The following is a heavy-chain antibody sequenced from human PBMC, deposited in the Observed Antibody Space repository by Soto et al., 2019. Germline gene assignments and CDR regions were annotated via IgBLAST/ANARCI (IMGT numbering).Heavy chain of an antibody. CDR1: GDSLTSYA. Sequence: ASVKVSCEASGDSLTSYAIRWVRQAPGQRLEWMGRINAGNGNTKYSQKFQGRVTITTDTSASTAYMELSSLRSEDTAVYYCAREYSSSSGRSFDYWGQGTLVTVSS. V-gene: IGHV1-3*01. CDR3: AREYSSSSGRSFDY. D-gene: IGHD6-6*01. CDR2: INAGNGNT. J-gene: IGHJ4*02.